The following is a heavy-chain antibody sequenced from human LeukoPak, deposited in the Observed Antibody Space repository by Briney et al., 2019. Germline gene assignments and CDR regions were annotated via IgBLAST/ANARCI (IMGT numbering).Heavy chain of an antibody. CDR3: ARTRYYYNSRSYGAPYYFDY. J-gene: IGHJ4*02. D-gene: IGHD3-10*01. V-gene: IGHV4-61*02. Sequence: SETLSLTCTVSGASISSGGYYWSWIRQPAGKGLEWIGRIYASGKINYNPSFKSRVTISVDTSKNQFSLKLSSVTAADTAVYYCARTRYYYNSRSYGAPYYFDYWGQGTLVTVSS. CDR1: GASISSGGYY. CDR2: IYASGKI.